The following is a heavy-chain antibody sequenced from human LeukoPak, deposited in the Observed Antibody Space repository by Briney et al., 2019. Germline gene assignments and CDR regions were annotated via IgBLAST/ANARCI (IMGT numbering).Heavy chain of an antibody. D-gene: IGHD7-27*01. Sequence: GASVKVSCKASGYTFTTYGISWVRQASGQGLQWMGWINSYNGNTNYAQKFQGRVTMTTDTSTSTAYMELRSLRSDDTALYFCARDWGSIKVIADYWGQGILVTVSS. CDR3: ARDWGSIKVIADY. CDR1: GYTFTTYG. V-gene: IGHV1-18*01. CDR2: INSYNGNT. J-gene: IGHJ4*02.